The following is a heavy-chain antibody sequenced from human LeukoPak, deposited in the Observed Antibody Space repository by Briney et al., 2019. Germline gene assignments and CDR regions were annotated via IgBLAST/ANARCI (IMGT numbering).Heavy chain of an antibody. J-gene: IGHJ4*02. D-gene: IGHD3-10*01. CDR3: ARDVRRIMVRGVIGGGYFDY. Sequence: ASVKVSCRASGYTFTGYYMHWVRQAPGQGLEWMGWINPNSGGTNHAQKFQGRVTMTRDTSISTAYMELSRLRSDDTAVYYCARDVRRIMVRGVIGGGYFDYWGQGTLVTVSS. V-gene: IGHV1-2*02. CDR1: GYTFTGYY. CDR2: INPNSGGT.